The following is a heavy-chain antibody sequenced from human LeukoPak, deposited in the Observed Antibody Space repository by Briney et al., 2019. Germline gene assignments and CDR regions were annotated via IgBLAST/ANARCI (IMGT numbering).Heavy chain of an antibody. CDR3: ARFTGYSSL. Sequence: GGSLRLSCAASGFTCSSYWMSWVRQAPGKGLEWVANIKQDGSEKYYVDSVKGRFTISRDNAKNSPYLQMNSLRAEDTAVYYCARFTGYSSLWGQGTLVTVSS. D-gene: IGHD6-19*01. CDR1: GFTCSSYW. CDR2: IKQDGSEK. J-gene: IGHJ4*02. V-gene: IGHV3-7*01.